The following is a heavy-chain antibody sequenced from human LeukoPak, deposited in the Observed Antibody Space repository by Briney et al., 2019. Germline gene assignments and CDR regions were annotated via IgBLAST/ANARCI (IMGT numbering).Heavy chain of an antibody. V-gene: IGHV1-2*02. Sequence: ASVKVSCKASGYTFTGYYMHWVQQAPGQGLEWMGWINPNSGGTNYAQKFQGRVTMTGDTSISTAYMELSRLRSDDTAVYYCARQAGSGSYGYFDYWGQGTLVTVSS. CDR1: GYTFTGYY. J-gene: IGHJ4*02. CDR3: ARQAGSGSYGYFDY. D-gene: IGHD1-26*01. CDR2: INPNSGGT.